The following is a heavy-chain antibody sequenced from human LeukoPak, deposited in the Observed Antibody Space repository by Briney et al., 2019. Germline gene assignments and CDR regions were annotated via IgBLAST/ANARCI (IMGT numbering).Heavy chain of an antibody. Sequence: GGSLRLSCAASGFTFSSYSMNWVRQAPGKGLEWVSSISSSSSYIYYADSVKGRFTISRDNAENSLYLQMNSLRAEDTAVYYCARESVAVAGMDYWGQGTLVTVSS. CDR3: ARESVAVAGMDY. CDR2: ISSSSSYI. CDR1: GFTFSSYS. J-gene: IGHJ4*02. V-gene: IGHV3-21*01. D-gene: IGHD6-19*01.